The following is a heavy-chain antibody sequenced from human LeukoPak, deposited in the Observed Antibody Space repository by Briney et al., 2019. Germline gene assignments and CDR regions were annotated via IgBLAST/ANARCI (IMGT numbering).Heavy chain of an antibody. D-gene: IGHD3-22*01. CDR1: GFTFSSYW. CDR2: IKQDGSEK. CDR3: ARWGSSGYYPDY. Sequence: AGGSLRLSCAASGFTFSSYWMSWVRQAPGKGLEWVANIKQDGSEKYYVDSVKGRFTISRDNSKNTLYLQMNSLRAEDTAVYYCARWGSSGYYPDYWGQGTLVTVSS. V-gene: IGHV3-7*01. J-gene: IGHJ4*02.